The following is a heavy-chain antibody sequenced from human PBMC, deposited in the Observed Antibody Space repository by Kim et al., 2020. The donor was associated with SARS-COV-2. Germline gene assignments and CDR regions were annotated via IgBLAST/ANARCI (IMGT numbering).Heavy chain of an antibody. CDR3: ARWVVYDYGSDV. CDR2: ISYDGSNK. Sequence: GGSLRLSCAASGFTFSSYAMHWVRQAPGKGLEWVAVISYDGSNKYYADSMNGRFTISRDNSKNTHYQQKNILTDDETADYYSARWVVYDYGSDVWCQRST. V-gene: IGHV3-30-3*01. D-gene: IGHD2-8*02. J-gene: IGHJ6*02. CDR1: GFTFSSYA.